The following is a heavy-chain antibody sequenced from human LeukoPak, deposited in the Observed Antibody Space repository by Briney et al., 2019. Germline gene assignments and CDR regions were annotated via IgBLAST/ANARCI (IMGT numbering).Heavy chain of an antibody. J-gene: IGHJ5*02. CDR3: AKGKEGSSGWLNWFDP. V-gene: IGHV3-23*01. CDR1: GFTFSSYA. Sequence: PGGSLRLPCAASGFTFSSYAMSWVRQAPGKGLEWVSAISGSGGSTYYADSVKGRFTISRDNSKNTLYLQMNSLRAEDTAVYYCAKGKEGSSGWLNWFDPWGQGTLVTVSS. CDR2: ISGSGGST. D-gene: IGHD6-19*01.